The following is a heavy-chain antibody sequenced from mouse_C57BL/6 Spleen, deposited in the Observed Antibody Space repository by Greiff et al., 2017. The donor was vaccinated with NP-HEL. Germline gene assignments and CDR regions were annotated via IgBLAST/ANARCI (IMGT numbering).Heavy chain of an antibody. V-gene: IGHV7-1*01. CDR2: SRNKANDYTT. CDR1: GFTFSDFY. D-gene: IGHD1-1*01. CDR3: ARDYYGSSYFDY. J-gene: IGHJ2*01. Sequence: EVQVVESGGGLVQSGRSLRLSCATSGFTFSDFYMEWVRQAPGKGLEWIAASRNKANDYTTEYSASVKGRFIVSRDTSQSILYRQMNALRAEDTAIYYCARDYYGSSYFDYWGQGTTLTVSS.